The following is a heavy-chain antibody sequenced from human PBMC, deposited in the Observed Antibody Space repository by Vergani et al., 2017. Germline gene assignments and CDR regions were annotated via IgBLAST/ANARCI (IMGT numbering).Heavy chain of an antibody. V-gene: IGHV3-11*01. CDR3: AKEPPYGSNIVRSAPGREDY. CDR2: ISSSGGIK. J-gene: IGHJ4*02. Sequence: QVQLVESGGGLVKPGGSLRLSCAASGFTFSDYYMNWIRQAPGKGLEWVSYISSSGGIKYYAASVKGRFTISRDNVKDSLYLQMNSLRAEDTAVYYCAKEPPYGSNIVRSAPGREDYWGQGTLVTVSS. CDR1: GFTFSDYY. D-gene: IGHD4-23*01.